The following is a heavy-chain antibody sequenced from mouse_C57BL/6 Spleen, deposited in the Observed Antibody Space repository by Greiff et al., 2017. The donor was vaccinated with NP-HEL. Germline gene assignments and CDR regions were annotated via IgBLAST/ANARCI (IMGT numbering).Heavy chain of an antibody. D-gene: IGHD2-5*01. CDR2: IYPSDSET. V-gene: IGHV1-61*01. Sequence: VQLQQPGAELVRPGSSVKLSCKASGYTFTSYWMDWVKQRPGQGLEWIGNIYPSDSETHYNQKFKDKATLTVDKSSSTAYMQLSSLTSEDSAVYYCARSYSNPAWFAYWGQGTLVTVSA. CDR1: GYTFTSYW. J-gene: IGHJ3*01. CDR3: ARSYSNPAWFAY.